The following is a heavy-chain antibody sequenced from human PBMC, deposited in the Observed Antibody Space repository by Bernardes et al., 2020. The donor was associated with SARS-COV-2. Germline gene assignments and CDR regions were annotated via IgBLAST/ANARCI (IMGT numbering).Heavy chain of an antibody. J-gene: IGHJ3*02. CDR2: IWYDGSNK. CDR3: AREAPWGDYVAGAFDI. Sequence: GGSLRLSCAASGFTFSSYGMHWVRQAPGKGLEWVAVIWYDGSNKYYADSVKGRFTISRDNSKNTLYLQMNSLRAEDTAVYYCAREAPWGDYVAGAFDIWGQGTMVTVSS. D-gene: IGHD4-17*01. V-gene: IGHV3-33*01. CDR1: GFTFSSYG.